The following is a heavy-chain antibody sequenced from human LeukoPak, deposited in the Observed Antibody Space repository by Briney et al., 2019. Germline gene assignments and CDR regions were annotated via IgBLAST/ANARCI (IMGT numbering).Heavy chain of an antibody. CDR2: IIPILGIA. V-gene: IGHV1-69*04. D-gene: IGHD6-13*01. CDR1: GGTFSSYA. J-gene: IGHJ5*02. Sequence: SVKVSCKASGGTFSSYAISWVRQAPGQGLEWMGRIIPILGIANYAQKFQGRVTITADKSTSTAYMELSSLRSEDTAVCYCARAHIAAAINWFDPWGQGTLVTVSS. CDR3: ARAHIAAAINWFDP.